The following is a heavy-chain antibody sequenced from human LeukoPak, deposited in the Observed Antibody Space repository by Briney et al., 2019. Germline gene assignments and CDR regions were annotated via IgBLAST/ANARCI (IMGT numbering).Heavy chain of an antibody. J-gene: IGHJ4*02. V-gene: IGHV4-39*07. CDR3: ARDVRYDSSGYYFDY. CDR1: GGSISSSSYY. Sequence: SETLSLTCTVSGGSISSSSYYWGWIRQPPGKELQWIASVYYSGSTNYNPSLKSRVTISVDTSKNQFSLKLSSVTAADTAVYYCARDVRYDSSGYYFDYWGQGTLVTVSS. CDR2: VYYSGST. D-gene: IGHD3-22*01.